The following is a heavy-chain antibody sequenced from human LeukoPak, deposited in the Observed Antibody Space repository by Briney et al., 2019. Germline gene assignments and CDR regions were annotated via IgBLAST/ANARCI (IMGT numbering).Heavy chain of an antibody. V-gene: IGHV1-18*01. CDR2: ISAYNGNT. J-gene: IGHJ4*02. CDR1: GYTFTSYG. D-gene: IGHD6-13*01. Sequence: VSVKVSCKASGYTFTSYGISWVRQAPGQGLEWMGWISAYNGNTNYAQKLQGRVTMTRNTSISTAYMELSSLRSEDTAVYYCAREAYSSSFDYWGQGTLVTVSS. CDR3: AREAYSSSFDY.